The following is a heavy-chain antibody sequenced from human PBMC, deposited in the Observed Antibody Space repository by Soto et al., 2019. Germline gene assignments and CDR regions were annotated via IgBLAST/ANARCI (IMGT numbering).Heavy chain of an antibody. J-gene: IGHJ4*02. D-gene: IGHD3-3*01. Sequence: EVQLLESGGGVVQPGGSLRLSCAASGFSFSTYAMHWVREAPGKGLEWVSAISGSGGSTYYAASVKGRFTISRDNSKSTLYLQMNSLKAEDTAVYYCAKVKFDFWDGYEYWGQGTLVTVSS. CDR1: GFSFSTYA. V-gene: IGHV3-23*01. CDR2: ISGSGGST. CDR3: AKVKFDFWDGYEY.